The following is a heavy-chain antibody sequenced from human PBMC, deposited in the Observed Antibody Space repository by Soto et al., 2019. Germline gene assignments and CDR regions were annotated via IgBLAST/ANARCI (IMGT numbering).Heavy chain of an antibody. CDR3: AHRDGARFYFDY. CDR2: IYWDDDK. CDR1: GFSLSTNEVS. J-gene: IGHJ4*02. V-gene: IGHV2-5*02. Sequence: QITLKESGPTVVKPTQTLTLTCTLSGFSLSTNEVSVGWIRQPPGKALEWLALIYWDDDKRDSPSLKNRLTITKDTSKNQVVLTMTNMDSGDTATYYCAHRDGARFYFDYWGQGTLVTVAS.